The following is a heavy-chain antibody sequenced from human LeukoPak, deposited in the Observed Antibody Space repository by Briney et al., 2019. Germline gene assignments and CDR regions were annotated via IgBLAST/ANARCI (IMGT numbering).Heavy chain of an antibody. Sequence: PGGSLRLSCVASGFTFSNYAVSWVRQAPGKGLEWVAVISYDGSNKYYADSVKGRFTISRDNSKNTLYLQMNSLRAEDTAVYYCARDAQIVVVPAAIGVCDYWGQGTLVTVSS. CDR3: ARDAQIVVVPAAIGVCDY. CDR2: ISYDGSNK. CDR1: GFTFSNYA. J-gene: IGHJ4*02. V-gene: IGHV3-30-3*01. D-gene: IGHD2-2*01.